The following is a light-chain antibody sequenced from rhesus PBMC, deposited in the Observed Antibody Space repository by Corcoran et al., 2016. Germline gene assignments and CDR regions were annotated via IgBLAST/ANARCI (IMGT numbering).Light chain of an antibody. J-gene: IGKJ4*01. CDR1: QSVSSS. CDR2: GAF. V-gene: IGKV3-24*01. Sequence: EIVMTQSPATLSLSPGERATLSCRASQSVSSSLAWYQQKLGQAPRLPIYGAFSRAPGIQDRFSGSGSGTDFTPTISSLEPGDVSVYYCLQHGNWPLTFGGGTKVALK. CDR3: LQHGNWPLT.